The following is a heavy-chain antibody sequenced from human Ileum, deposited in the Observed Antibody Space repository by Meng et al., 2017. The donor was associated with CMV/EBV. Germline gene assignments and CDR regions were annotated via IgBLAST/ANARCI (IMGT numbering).Heavy chain of an antibody. Sequence: SVKVSCKVSRGTSSDSRLHWVRQAPGQGLEWVGRITDMFDKSDYAQKFQGRVTFTTEKPANTDYMGLTILRPDDSAVYYCAKIKLGITHDAFDIWGQGTMVTVSS. J-gene: IGHJ3*02. D-gene: IGHD3-10*01. CDR2: ITDMFDKS. V-gene: IGHV1-69*02. CDR3: AKIKLGITHDAFDI. CDR1: RGTSSDSR.